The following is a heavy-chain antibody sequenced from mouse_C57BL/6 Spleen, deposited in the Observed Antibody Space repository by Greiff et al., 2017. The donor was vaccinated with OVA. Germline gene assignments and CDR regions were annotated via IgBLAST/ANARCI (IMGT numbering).Heavy chain of an antibody. CDR3: ARDHKFFPYFDY. J-gene: IGHJ2*01. V-gene: IGHV5-4*01. CDR1: GFTFSSYA. Sequence: EVKLVESGGGLVKPGGSLKLSCAASGFTFSSYAMSWVRQTPEKRLEWVATISDGGSYTYSPANVKCRFTISRDNAKNNLYLQMSHLKSEDTAMYYCARDHKFFPYFDYWGQGTTLTVSS. CDR2: ISDGGSYT.